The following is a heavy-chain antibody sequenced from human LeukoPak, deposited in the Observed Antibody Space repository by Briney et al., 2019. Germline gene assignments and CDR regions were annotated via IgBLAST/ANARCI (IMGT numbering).Heavy chain of an antibody. D-gene: IGHD6-19*01. CDR1: GYNFITYW. CDR3: TRTGYTSGWPSGLDV. Sequence: GGSLRLSCKVTGYNFITYWINWVRQVPGKGLEWMGKIDPADSHTDYNPSFQGHVSMSVDKSISVAYLQWSSLRASDTAMYFCTRTGYTSGWPSGLDVWGKGTTVTVSS. CDR2: IDPADSHT. J-gene: IGHJ6*04. V-gene: IGHV5-10-1*01.